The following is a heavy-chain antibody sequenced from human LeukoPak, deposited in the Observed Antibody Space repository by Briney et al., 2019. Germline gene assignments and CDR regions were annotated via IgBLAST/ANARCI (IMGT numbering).Heavy chain of an antibody. V-gene: IGHV3-21*01. CDR3: AKVGLPDALTNWIDS. D-gene: IGHD2-2*01. Sequence: GGSLRLSCAASGLPISSYTMSWVRRAPGRGLEWVSSISSSSSYIYYTDSVKGRFTISRDNAKNSLYLQMNSLRAEDTAVYYCAKVGLPDALTNWIDSWGQGTLVTVSS. J-gene: IGHJ5*01. CDR1: GLPISSYT. CDR2: ISSSSSYI.